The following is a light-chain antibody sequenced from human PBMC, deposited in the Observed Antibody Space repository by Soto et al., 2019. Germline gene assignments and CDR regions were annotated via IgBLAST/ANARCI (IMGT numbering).Light chain of an antibody. J-gene: IGKJ5*01. Sequence: EIVLTQSPATLSVSPGERATLSCRASQSVTSNLAWYQQKPGQAPRLVIYGASIRATGIPARFSGSGSGTDFTLTISSLQSEDFAVYYCQRYNDWPPAFGPGTRLEIK. V-gene: IGKV3D-15*01. CDR3: QRYNDWPPA. CDR1: QSVTSN. CDR2: GAS.